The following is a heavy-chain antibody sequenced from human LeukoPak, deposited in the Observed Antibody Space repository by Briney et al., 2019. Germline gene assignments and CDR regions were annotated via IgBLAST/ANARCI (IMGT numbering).Heavy chain of an antibody. V-gene: IGHV3-23*01. D-gene: IGHD1-26*01. CDR1: GFIFSSYA. CDR2: ISGSGAST. CDR3: AKSSYLGWNLLGN. Sequence: GGPLRLSCATSGFIFSSYAMSWVRQAPGKGLEWVSTISGSGASTYYADSVKGRFSLSRDNSKNMVDLQMNDLRAEDTALYYCAKSSYLGWNLLGNWGQGTLVTVSS. J-gene: IGHJ4*02.